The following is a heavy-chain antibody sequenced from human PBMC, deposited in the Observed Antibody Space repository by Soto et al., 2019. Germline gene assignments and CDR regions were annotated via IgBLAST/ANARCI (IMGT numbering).Heavy chain of an antibody. J-gene: IGHJ4*02. V-gene: IGHV1-69*02. CDR1: GGTFSSYT. CDR2: IIPILGIA. CDR3: ARMVMVRGEFDY. Sequence: QAQLVQSGAEVKKPGSSVKVSCKASGGTFSSYTISWVRQAPGQGLEWMGRIIPILGIANYAQKFQGRVTITADKSTSTAYMELSSLRSEDTAVYYCARMVMVRGEFDYWGQGTLVTVSS. D-gene: IGHD3-10*01.